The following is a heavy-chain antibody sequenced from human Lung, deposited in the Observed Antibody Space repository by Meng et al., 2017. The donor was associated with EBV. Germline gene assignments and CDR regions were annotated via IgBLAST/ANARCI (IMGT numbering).Heavy chain of an antibody. CDR1: GGSIRFGDYY. CDR2: ILDSGST. D-gene: IGHD6-6*01. Sequence: QGQMKESGPGLVKPSQTLSLPCTVSGGSIRFGDYYWSWIRQPPGTGLELIGYILDSGSTSYNPSLMSRVTISVDTSRSQFSLKLTSVTAADTALYYCAIEYSSSSGLPGPWGQGTLVTVSS. V-gene: IGHV4-30-4*08. J-gene: IGHJ5*02. CDR3: AIEYSSSSGLPGP.